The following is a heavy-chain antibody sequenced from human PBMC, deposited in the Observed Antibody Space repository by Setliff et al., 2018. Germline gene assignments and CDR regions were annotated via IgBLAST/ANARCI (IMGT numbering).Heavy chain of an antibody. D-gene: IGHD2-21*02. CDR3: AQSGCSGGDCSIAGGAMDI. V-gene: IGHV3-23*01. Sequence: PGESLTVSCAASGFTFSSNAVTWVRQAPGEGLEWVSAISASGGSTYYAGSVRGRFTISRDNSQNTLYLQMNSLRAEDTAVYYCAQSGCSGGDCSIAGGAMDIWGQGTMVTVSS. CDR2: ISASGGST. J-gene: IGHJ3*02. CDR1: GFTFSSNA.